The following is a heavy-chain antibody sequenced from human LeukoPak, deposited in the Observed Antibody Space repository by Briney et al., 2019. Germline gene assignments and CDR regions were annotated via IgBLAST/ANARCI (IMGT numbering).Heavy chain of an antibody. CDR3: ARVVGYCSGGSCWPFDY. D-gene: IGHD2-15*01. CDR2: IYYSGST. Sequence: SETLSLTCTVSGGSISSYYWSWIRQPPGKGLEWIGYIYYSGSTNYNPSLKSRVTISVDTSKNQFSLKLSSVTAADTAVYYCARVVGYCSGGSCWPFDYWGQGTLVTVSS. J-gene: IGHJ4*02. CDR1: GGSISSYY. V-gene: IGHV4-59*01.